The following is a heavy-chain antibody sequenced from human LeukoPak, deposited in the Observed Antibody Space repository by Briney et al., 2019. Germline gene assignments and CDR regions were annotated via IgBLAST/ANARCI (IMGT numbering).Heavy chain of an antibody. D-gene: IGHD3-10*01. J-gene: IGHJ4*02. V-gene: IGHV3-73*01. Sequence: GGSLRLSCAASGFTFSGSAMHWVRQASGKGLEWVGRIRSTANGYATAYAASVKGRFTISRDDSKNTAYLQMDSLKTEDTAVYYCTGNYYGSGSYADFDYWGQGTLVTVSS. CDR1: GFTFSGSA. CDR2: IRSTANGYAT. CDR3: TGNYYGSGSYADFDY.